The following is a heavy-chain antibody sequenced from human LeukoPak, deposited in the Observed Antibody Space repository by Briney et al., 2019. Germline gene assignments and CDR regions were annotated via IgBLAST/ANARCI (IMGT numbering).Heavy chain of an antibody. Sequence: ASVKVSCKASGYTFTAYYIHWLRQAPGQGLEWMGLINPNSGGTNFAQTFQGRVTMTRDTSISTVYMELSSLRSDDTAVYYCARGPATGDFDFWGQGTLVTVSS. D-gene: IGHD6-13*01. CDR3: ARGPATGDFDF. CDR1: GYTFTAYY. CDR2: INPNSGGT. J-gene: IGHJ4*02. V-gene: IGHV1-2*02.